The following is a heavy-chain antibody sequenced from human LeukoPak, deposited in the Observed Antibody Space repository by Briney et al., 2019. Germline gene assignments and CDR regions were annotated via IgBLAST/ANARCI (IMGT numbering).Heavy chain of an antibody. D-gene: IGHD6-19*01. CDR1: GYTFTNYY. CDR2: INPSGGST. V-gene: IGHV1-46*01. Sequence: ASVKVSCKASGYTFTNYYMHWVRQAPGQGLEWMGIINPSGGSTTYAQKFQGRVTMTRDTSISTAYMELNRLRSDDTAVYYCARGHSGLYTASDYWGQGPLVTVSS. CDR3: ARGHSGLYTASDY. J-gene: IGHJ4*02.